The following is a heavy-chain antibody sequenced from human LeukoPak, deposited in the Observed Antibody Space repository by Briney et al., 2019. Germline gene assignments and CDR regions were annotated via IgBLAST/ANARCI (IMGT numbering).Heavy chain of an antibody. CDR3: AYYSGAFNWFDP. CDR1: GFTFSSYG. Sequence: GGSLRLSCAASGFTFSSYGMHCVCQAPGKGLEWGAFIRYDGSNKYYADSVKGRFTISRDNSTNTLYLQMNSLRAEDTAVYYCAYYSGAFNWFDPWGQGTLVTVSS. V-gene: IGHV3-30*02. J-gene: IGHJ5*02. CDR2: IRYDGSNK. D-gene: IGHD3-22*01.